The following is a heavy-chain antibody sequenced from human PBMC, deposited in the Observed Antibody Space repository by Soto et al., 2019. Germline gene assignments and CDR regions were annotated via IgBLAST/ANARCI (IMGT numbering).Heavy chain of an antibody. Sequence: PGGSLRLSCAASGFTFSSYSMNWVRQAPGKGLEWVSSISSSSSYIYYADSVKGRFTISRDNAKNSLYLQMNSLRAEDTAVYYCARDRKGQVYYYGMDVWGQGATVTVSS. CDR3: ARDRKGQVYYYGMDV. V-gene: IGHV3-21*01. CDR2: ISSSSSYI. CDR1: GFTFSSYS. J-gene: IGHJ6*02.